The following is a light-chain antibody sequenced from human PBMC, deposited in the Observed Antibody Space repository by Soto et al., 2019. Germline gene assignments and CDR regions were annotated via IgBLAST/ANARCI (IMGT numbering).Light chain of an antibody. J-gene: IGKJ3*01. CDR1: QSVSSN. Sequence: EIVMTQSPATLSVSPGERATLSCMASQSVSSNLAWYQQKPGQAPRLLIYGASTRATCIPARFSGSGSGTEFTLTISSLQSEDFAVYYCQQYNNWPLTFGPGTKVDI. V-gene: IGKV3-15*01. CDR3: QQYNNWPLT. CDR2: GAS.